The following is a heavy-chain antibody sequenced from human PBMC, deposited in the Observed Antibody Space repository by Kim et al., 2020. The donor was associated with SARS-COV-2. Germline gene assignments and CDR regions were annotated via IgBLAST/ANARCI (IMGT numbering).Heavy chain of an antibody. V-gene: IGHV3-15*01. CDR2: IKSKTDGGTT. Sequence: GGSLRLSCAASGFTFSNAWMSWVRQAPGKGLEWVGGIKSKTDGGTTDYAAPGKGRITISRDDSKKTLHLQMHSLKTEDPAVYYCTPDPTGRYYDILTGYYNRDFWAQVNRLRVSS. CDR3: TPDPTGRYYDILTGYYNRDF. CDR1: GFTFSNAW. J-gene: IGHJ4*02. D-gene: IGHD3-9*01.